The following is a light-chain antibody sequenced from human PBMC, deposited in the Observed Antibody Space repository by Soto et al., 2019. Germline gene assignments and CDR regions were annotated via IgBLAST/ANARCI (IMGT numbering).Light chain of an antibody. CDR3: HQSYETPHT. Sequence: DIPMTQSPSSLSASVGDRVTISCRASQTISTYLNWYQKKPGNAPKLLIFGAFSLHSGVPSRFGGSGSGTDFTLTISDLQPEDFATYYCHQSYETPHTFGGGTNVEI. CDR1: QTISTY. J-gene: IGKJ4*01. CDR2: GAF. V-gene: IGKV1-39*01.